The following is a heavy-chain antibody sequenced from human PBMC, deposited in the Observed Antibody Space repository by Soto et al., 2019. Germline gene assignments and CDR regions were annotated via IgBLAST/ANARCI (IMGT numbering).Heavy chain of an antibody. CDR2: SYSSGST. J-gene: IGHJ4*02. D-gene: IGHD3-10*01. V-gene: IGHV4-39*01. CDR1: GASISSNSYY. CDR3: GRHENPPGRDDD. Sequence: QLQLQESGPGLVKPSETLSLTCTVSGASISSNSYYWGWIRQPPGKGLEWIASSYSSGSTNYNPSLRSRVTIFVDTSKNQFSLKLTSVTAADTAVYYCGRHENPPGRDDDWGQGTLVTVSS.